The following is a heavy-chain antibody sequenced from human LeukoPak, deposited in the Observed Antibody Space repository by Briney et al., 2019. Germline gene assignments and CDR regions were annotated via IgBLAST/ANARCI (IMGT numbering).Heavy chain of an antibody. V-gene: IGHV4-59*08. CDR1: GGSISSYY. Sequence: SETLSLTCTVSGGSISSYYWSWIRQPPGKGLEWIGYIYYSGSTNYNPSLKSRVTISVDTSKNQFSLKLSSVTAADTAVYYCARLHPVAGTHWGQGTLVTVSS. D-gene: IGHD6-19*01. J-gene: IGHJ4*02. CDR2: IYYSGST. CDR3: ARLHPVAGTH.